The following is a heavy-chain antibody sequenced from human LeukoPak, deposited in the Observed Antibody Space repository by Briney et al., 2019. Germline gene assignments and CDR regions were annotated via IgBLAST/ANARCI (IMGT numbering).Heavy chain of an antibody. Sequence: SVKLSCKASGVIFSSYSVRWVRQAPGQGLEWVGVIISVLSYKNYAQKFQGRVTITTDQSTRTAYMGLNSLSSDDTAVYYCARVGRSRGSLPNSYYYMDVWGKGTTVTVSS. CDR3: ARVGRSRGSLPNSYYYMDV. V-gene: IGHV1-69*05. CDR2: IISVLSYK. J-gene: IGHJ6*03. D-gene: IGHD1-26*01. CDR1: GVIFSSYS.